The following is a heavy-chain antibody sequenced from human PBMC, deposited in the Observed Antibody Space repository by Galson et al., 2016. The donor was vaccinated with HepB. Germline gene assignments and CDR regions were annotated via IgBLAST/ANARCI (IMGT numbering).Heavy chain of an antibody. CDR1: GFIFKDYA. D-gene: IGHD2-2*01. V-gene: IGHV3-23*01. J-gene: IGHJ4*02. Sequence: SLRLSCAASGFIFKDYAMSWVRQAPGKGLEWVALIFAGGDRTFYADSVRGRFTISRDNSKNTLYLQMSSLRADDSAVYYCAKDGCTSTSCYSYWGQGTLVTVSS. CDR3: AKDGCTSTSCYSY. CDR2: IFAGGDRT.